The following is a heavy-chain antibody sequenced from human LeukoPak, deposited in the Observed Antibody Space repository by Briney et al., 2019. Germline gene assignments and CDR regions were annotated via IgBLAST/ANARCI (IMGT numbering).Heavy chain of an antibody. CDR3: ARGYCSSTSCELDY. CDR1: GYILTTYY. V-gene: IGHV1-2*02. Sequence: ASVKVSCKASGYILTTYYLHWLRQAPGQGLEWMGSISPNTGATNYAQNFQGRVTMTRDTSINTAYMEVSRLRSDDTAVYYCARGYCSSTSCELDYWGQGTLATVSS. D-gene: IGHD2-2*01. CDR2: ISPNTGAT. J-gene: IGHJ4*02.